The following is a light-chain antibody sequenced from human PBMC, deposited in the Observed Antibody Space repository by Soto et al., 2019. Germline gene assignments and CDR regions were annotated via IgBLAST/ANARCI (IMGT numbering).Light chain of an antibody. J-gene: IGKJ1*01. CDR3: QHYGSSRT. Sequence: EIVLTQSPGTLSLSPGERATLSCRASQSVSSSLAWYQQKPGQAPRLLIYGASSRATGIPDRVSGSGSGPDFTLTISRLEPEDFAVYFCQHYGSSRTFGQGTKVEIK. V-gene: IGKV3-20*01. CDR1: QSVSSS. CDR2: GAS.